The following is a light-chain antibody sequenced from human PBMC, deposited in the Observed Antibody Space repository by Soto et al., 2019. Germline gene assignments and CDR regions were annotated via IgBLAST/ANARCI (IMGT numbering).Light chain of an antibody. J-gene: IGKJ4*01. CDR1: QGISRY. CDR3: QQLYRYPLT. Sequence: QLTQSPSSLSASVGDRVTITCRASQGISRYLAWYQQKPGKVPKLLISEASTLESGGPSRFSGGGFGTDFTLTISSLQPEDFAIYYCQQLYRYPLTFGGGTKVDIK. CDR2: EAS. V-gene: IGKV1-9*01.